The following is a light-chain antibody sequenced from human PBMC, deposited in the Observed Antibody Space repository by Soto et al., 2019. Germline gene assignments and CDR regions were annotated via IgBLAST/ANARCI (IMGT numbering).Light chain of an antibody. J-gene: IGKJ1*01. CDR2: KAS. CDR1: QSISSW. Sequence: DIQMTQSPSTLSASVGDRVTITCRASQSISSWLAWYQQKPGKAPKLLIYKASSLESGVPSRFIGSGSGTEFTLTIRSLQPDDFATYSCQQYNSDQTFGQGTKVEI. CDR3: QQYNSDQT. V-gene: IGKV1-5*03.